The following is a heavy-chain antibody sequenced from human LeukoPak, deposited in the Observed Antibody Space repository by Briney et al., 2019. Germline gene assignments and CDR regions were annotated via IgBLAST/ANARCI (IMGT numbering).Heavy chain of an antibody. CDR1: GVTLSSYA. CDR2: ISYDGSNK. CDR3: ARSRAPDIVVVPAAFDP. V-gene: IGHV3-30*04. D-gene: IGHD2-2*01. J-gene: IGHJ5*02. Sequence: GGSLRLSCAASGVTLSSYAMHWVRQAPGKGLEWGAVISYDGSNKYYADSVKGRFTISRDNSKNTLYLQMNSLRPEDTAVYYCARSRAPDIVVVPAAFDPWGQGTLVTVSS.